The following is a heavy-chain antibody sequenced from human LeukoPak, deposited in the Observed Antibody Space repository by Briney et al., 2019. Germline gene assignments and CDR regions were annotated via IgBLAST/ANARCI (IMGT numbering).Heavy chain of an antibody. CDR3: ARGQITSAWLDC. D-gene: IGHD6-19*01. CDR2: LYSGGST. V-gene: IGHV3-53*01. Sequence: GGSLRLSCAASGFTVSSNYMSWVRQAPEKGLEWLSVLYSGGSTYYADSVKGRFTISRDDSGNTLYLQMNSLTADDTAVYYCARGQITSAWLDCWGQGTLVTVSS. CDR1: GFTVSSNY. J-gene: IGHJ4*02.